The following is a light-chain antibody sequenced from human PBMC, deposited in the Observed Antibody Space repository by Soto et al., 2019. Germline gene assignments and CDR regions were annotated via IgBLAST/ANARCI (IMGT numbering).Light chain of an antibody. J-gene: IGKJ1*01. CDR2: TAS. CDR3: QQHNSYPRT. CDR1: QSISTW. Sequence: DIQMTQSPSTLSASVGDRVTITCRASQSISTWLAWYQQKPGKAPKLLIYTASNLERGVPSRFSGSGSGTEFTLTISSLQPDDFATYYCQQHNSYPRTFSQGTKVEMK. V-gene: IGKV1-5*03.